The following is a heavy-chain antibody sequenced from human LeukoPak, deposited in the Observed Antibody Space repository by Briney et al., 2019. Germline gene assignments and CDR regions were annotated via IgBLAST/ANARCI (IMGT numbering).Heavy chain of an antibody. D-gene: IGHD3-10*01. Sequence: PGGSLRLSCAASGIIVSTNYMTWVRQAPGKGLEWVSVIYSGGYTFYADSVKGRFTISRDNSKNSLYLQMNSLRAEDTAVYYCAKDGLRWDYYGSGRTDWGQGTLVTVSS. CDR3: AKDGLRWDYYGSGRTD. J-gene: IGHJ4*02. CDR1: GIIVSTNY. CDR2: IYSGGYT. V-gene: IGHV3-53*01.